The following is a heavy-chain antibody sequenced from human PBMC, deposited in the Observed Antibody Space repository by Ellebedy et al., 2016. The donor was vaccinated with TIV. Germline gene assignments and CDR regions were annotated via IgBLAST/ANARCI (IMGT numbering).Heavy chain of an antibody. J-gene: IGHJ4*02. CDR2: IGGSSGTI. V-gene: IGHV3-48*01. Sequence: PGGSLSLSCAASGFTFSSYSMNWVRQPPGKGLEWVSYIGGSSGTIYYADSVKGRFTISRDNAKNSLYLQMNSLRAEDTAVYFCSRDSTVTTFDSWGQGTLVTVSS. CDR3: SRDSTVTTFDS. CDR1: GFTFSSYS. D-gene: IGHD4-17*01.